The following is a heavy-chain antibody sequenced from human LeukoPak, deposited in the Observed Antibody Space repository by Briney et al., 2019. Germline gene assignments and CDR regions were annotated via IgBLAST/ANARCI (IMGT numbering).Heavy chain of an antibody. CDR1: GFTFSSYW. J-gene: IGHJ4*02. D-gene: IGHD3-10*02. CDR3: AKKETYYYVNFDY. V-gene: IGHV3-23*01. Sequence: QPGGSLRLSCAASGFTFSSYWMHWVRQAPGKGLEWVSAISGSGGSTYYADSVKGRFTISRDNSKNTLHLQMNSLRAEDTAVYYCAKKETYYYVNFDYWGQGTLVTVSS. CDR2: ISGSGGST.